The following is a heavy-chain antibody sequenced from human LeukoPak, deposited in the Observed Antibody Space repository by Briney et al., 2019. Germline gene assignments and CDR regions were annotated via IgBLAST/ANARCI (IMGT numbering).Heavy chain of an antibody. CDR1: GYSFTSYW. CDR2: IYPADSDT. J-gene: IGHJ4*02. D-gene: IGHD5-24*01. V-gene: IGHV5-51*01. Sequence: HGESLKISCKGSGYSFTSYWIGWVRQMPGKGLEWMGIIYPADSDTRYSPSFQGQVTIPADKSSRTAYLQWSSLKASDTAMYYCARHDGRGDGYNFGLFDYWGQGTLVTVSS. CDR3: ARHDGRGDGYNFGLFDY.